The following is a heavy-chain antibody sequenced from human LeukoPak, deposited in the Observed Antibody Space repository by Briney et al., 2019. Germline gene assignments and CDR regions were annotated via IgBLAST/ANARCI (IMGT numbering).Heavy chain of an antibody. J-gene: IGHJ4*02. CDR3: ARVSSAGIWDY. Sequence: SETLSLTCTVSGDSFSGYYWSWIRQPAGKGLEWIGRIYTSGSTNYNPSLKSRVTMSVDTSKNQCSLTLSSVTAADTAVYYCARVSSAGIWDYWGQGTLVTVSS. CDR1: GDSFSGYY. D-gene: IGHD6-19*01. CDR2: IYTSGST. V-gene: IGHV4-4*07.